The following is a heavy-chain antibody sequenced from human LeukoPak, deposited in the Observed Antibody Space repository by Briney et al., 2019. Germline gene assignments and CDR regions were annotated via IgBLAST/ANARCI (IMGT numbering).Heavy chain of an antibody. V-gene: IGHV4-34*01. CDR2: INHSGST. CDR3: AREGGYYYGSGSDY. D-gene: IGHD3-10*01. CDR1: GVSFSGYY. Sequence: SETLSLTCAVYGVSFSGYYGSWIRQPPGKGLEWIGEINHSGSTNYNPSLKSRVTISVDTSKNQFSLKLSSVTAADTAVYYCAREGGYYYGSGSDYWGQGTLVTVSS. J-gene: IGHJ4*02.